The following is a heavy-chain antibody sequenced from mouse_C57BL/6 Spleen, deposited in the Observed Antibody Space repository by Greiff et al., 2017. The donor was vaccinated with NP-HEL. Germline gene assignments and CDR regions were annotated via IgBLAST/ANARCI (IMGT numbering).Heavy chain of an antibody. Sequence: EVQLQESGAELVRPGASVKLSCTASGFNIIDDYMHWVKQRPEQGLEWIGWIDPENGDTEYASKFQGKATITADTSSNTAYLQLSSLTSEDTAVYYCTTTVVADYWGQGTTLTVSS. CDR2: IDPENGDT. CDR3: TTTVVADY. D-gene: IGHD1-1*01. V-gene: IGHV14-4*01. CDR1: GFNIIDDY. J-gene: IGHJ2*01.